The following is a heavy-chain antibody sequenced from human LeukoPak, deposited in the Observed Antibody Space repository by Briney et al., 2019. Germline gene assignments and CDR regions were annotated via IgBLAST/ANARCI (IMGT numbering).Heavy chain of an antibody. V-gene: IGHV3-30-3*01. CDR3: ARDPDPPAGYYYDSSGYYYERD. CDR2: ISYDGSNK. D-gene: IGHD3-22*01. Sequence: GGFLRLSCAASGFTFSSYAMHWVRQAPGKGLEWVAVISYDGSNKYYADSVKGRFTISRDNSKNTLYLQMNSLRAEDTAVYYCARDPDPPAGYYYDSSGYYYERDWGQGTLVTVSS. J-gene: IGHJ4*02. CDR1: GFTFSSYA.